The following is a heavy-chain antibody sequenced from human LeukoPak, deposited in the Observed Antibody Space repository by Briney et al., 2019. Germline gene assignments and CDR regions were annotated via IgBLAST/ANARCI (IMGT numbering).Heavy chain of an antibody. D-gene: IGHD2-15*01. J-gene: IGHJ4*02. CDR2: ISSSSRDI. V-gene: IGHV3-21*01. CDR3: SGYCSGGSCHYYFDY. CDR1: GFTFSSYT. Sequence: GGSLRLSCAASGFTFSSYTMNWVRQAPGKGLEWVAAISSSSRDIFYADSVKGRFSISRDNTHNSLSLRMNSLGAEDTAVYYCSGYCSGGSCHYYFDYWGQGTLVTVSS.